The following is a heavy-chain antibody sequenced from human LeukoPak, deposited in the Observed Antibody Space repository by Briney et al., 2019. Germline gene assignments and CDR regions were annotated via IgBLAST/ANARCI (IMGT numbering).Heavy chain of an antibody. CDR1: GGTFSSYA. Sequence: SVKVSCKAPGGTFSSYAISWVRQAPGQGLEWMGRIIPIFGIANYAQKFQGRVTITADKSTSTAYMELSSLRSEDTAVYYCARGGCSSTSCYYYGMDVWGQGTTVTVSS. D-gene: IGHD2-2*01. CDR3: ARGGCSSTSCYYYGMDV. J-gene: IGHJ6*02. CDR2: IIPIFGIA. V-gene: IGHV1-69*04.